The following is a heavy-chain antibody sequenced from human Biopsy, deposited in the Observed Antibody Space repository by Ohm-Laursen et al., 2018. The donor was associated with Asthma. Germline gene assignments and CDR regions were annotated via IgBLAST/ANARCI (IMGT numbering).Heavy chain of an antibody. CDR3: AKASCYYFSCDLDV. J-gene: IGHJ6*02. CDR1: GYTFISYA. CDR2: ISPIFGSI. V-gene: IGHV1-69*13. Sequence: GASVKVSCNASGYTFISYAIHWVRQAPGQGLEWMGGISPIFGSIKYAEKFQGRVTLTADVFTNTVHMELTSLRSDDTAVLYRAKASCYYFSCDLDVWGQGATVIVSS.